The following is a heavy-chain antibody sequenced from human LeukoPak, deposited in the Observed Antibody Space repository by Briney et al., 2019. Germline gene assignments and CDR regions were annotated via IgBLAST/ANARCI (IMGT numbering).Heavy chain of an antibody. CDR3: ARDSSGDYAVDY. J-gene: IGHJ4*02. Sequence: GGSLRLSCAASGFNFANHAMSWVRQAPGKGLEWVAFISYDGSKNYYADSVKGRFTISRDNSRNTLYLQMNSLRAEDTAVYYCARDSSGDYAVDYWGQGTLVSVSS. CDR2: ISYDGSKN. V-gene: IGHV3-30*04. D-gene: IGHD4-17*01. CDR1: GFNFANHA.